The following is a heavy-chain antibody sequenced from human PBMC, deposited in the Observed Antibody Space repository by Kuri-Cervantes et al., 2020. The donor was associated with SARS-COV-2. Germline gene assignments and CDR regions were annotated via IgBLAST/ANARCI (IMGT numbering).Heavy chain of an antibody. CDR2: IYYSGNT. D-gene: IGHD6-13*01. CDR1: GGSIRSGSYY. Sequence: SETLSLTCTVSGGSIRSGSYYWGWILQSPGKGLEWIGSIYYSGNTLYSPSLKSRLTISVDTSKKQFSLNLSSVTAADTAVYYCARDRGRIAAAGIGWFDPWGQGTLVTVSS. J-gene: IGHJ5*02. V-gene: IGHV4-39*07. CDR3: ARDRGRIAAAGIGWFDP.